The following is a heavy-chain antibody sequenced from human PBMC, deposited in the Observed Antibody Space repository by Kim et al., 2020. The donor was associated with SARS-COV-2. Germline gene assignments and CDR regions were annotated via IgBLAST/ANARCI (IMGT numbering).Heavy chain of an antibody. V-gene: IGHV3-23*03. D-gene: IGHD6-19*01. CDR3: AKERHSSGWPNWFDP. CDR1: GFTFSSYA. J-gene: IGHJ5*02. Sequence: GGSLRLSCAGSGFTFSSYAMSWVRQAQGKGLEWVSVIYRGSRRTSYPDPVKGRFSISRDNSKNTLYLQMNSLRVEDTAVYYCAKERHSSGWPNWFDPWGQGTLVTVSS. CDR2: IYRGSRRT.